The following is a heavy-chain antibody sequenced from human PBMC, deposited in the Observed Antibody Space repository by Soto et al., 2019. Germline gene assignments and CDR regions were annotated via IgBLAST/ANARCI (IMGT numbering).Heavy chain of an antibody. CDR3: ATPGGGEYSSSSVPT. V-gene: IGHV3-48*03. J-gene: IGHJ4*02. Sequence: WGSLRLSCAASGFTFSSYEMNWVRQAPGKGLEWVSYISSSGSTIYYADSVKGRFTISRDNAKNSLYLQMNSLRAEDTAVYYCATPGGGEYSSSSVPTWGQGTLVTVSS. CDR1: GFTFSSYE. D-gene: IGHD6-6*01. CDR2: ISSSGSTI.